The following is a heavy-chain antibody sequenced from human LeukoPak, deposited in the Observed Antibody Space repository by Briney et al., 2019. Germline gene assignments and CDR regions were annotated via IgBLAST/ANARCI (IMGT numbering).Heavy chain of an antibody. CDR3: AELGITMIGGV. CDR1: GFTFNNYN. CDR2: ISYSSNYI. D-gene: IGHD3-10*02. V-gene: IGHV3-21*01. Sequence: KPGGSLRLSCAASGFTFNNYNMNWVRQAPGKGLEWVSSISYSSNYIYYADSVKGRFTISRDNAKNSLYLQMNSLRAEDTAVYYCAELGITMIGGVWGKGTTVTISS. J-gene: IGHJ6*04.